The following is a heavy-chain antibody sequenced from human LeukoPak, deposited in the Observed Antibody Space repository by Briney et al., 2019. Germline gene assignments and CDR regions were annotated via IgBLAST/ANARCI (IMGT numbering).Heavy chain of an antibody. CDR1: GGSFSGYY. V-gene: IGHV4-34*01. Sequence: SETLSLTCAVYGGSFSGYYWSWLRQPPGKGLEWIGEINHSGSTNYNPSLKSRVTISVDTSKNQFSLKLSSVTAADTAVYYCARGQVPAAKGRLDPWGQGTLVTVSS. J-gene: IGHJ5*02. CDR2: INHSGST. D-gene: IGHD2-2*01. CDR3: ARGQVPAAKGRLDP.